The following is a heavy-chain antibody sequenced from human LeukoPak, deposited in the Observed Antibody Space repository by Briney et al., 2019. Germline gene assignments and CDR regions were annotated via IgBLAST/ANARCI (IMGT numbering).Heavy chain of an antibody. V-gene: IGHV3-30*02. Sequence: GGSLRLSCAASGFTFSSYGMHWVRQVPGKGLEWVAFIRYDGSNKYYADSVKGRFTISRDNSKNTLYLQMNSLRAEDTAVYYCAKDGDGYCSSTSCYYNWFDPWGQGTLVTVSS. J-gene: IGHJ5*02. CDR3: AKDGDGYCSSTSCYYNWFDP. D-gene: IGHD2-2*03. CDR2: IRYDGSNK. CDR1: GFTFSSYG.